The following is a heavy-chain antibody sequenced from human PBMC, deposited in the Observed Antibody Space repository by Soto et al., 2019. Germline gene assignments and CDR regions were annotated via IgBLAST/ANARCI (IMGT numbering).Heavy chain of an antibody. CDR3: ARANYYDSSGYYFSGPYYYYYGMDV. J-gene: IGHJ6*02. Sequence: EVQLVETGGGLIQPGGSLRLSCAASGFTVSSNYMSWVRQAPGKGLEWVSVIYSGGSTYYADSVKGRFTISRDNSKNTRYLEMNSLRAEDTAVYYCARANYYDSSGYYFSGPYYYYYGMDVWGQGTTVTVSS. V-gene: IGHV3-53*02. CDR1: GFTVSSNY. CDR2: IYSGGST. D-gene: IGHD3-22*01.